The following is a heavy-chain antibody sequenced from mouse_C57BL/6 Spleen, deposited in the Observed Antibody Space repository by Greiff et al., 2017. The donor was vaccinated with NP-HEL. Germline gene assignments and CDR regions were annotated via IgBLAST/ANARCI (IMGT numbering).Heavy chain of an antibody. D-gene: IGHD1-1*01. J-gene: IGHJ2*01. Sequence: EVKLVESGPELVKPGASVKISCKASGYSFTGYYMHWVKRSHGNILDWIGYIYPYNGVSSYNQKFKGKATLTVDKSSSTAYMELRSLTSEDSAVYYCARGGYYGSSHYFDYWGQGTTLTVSS. CDR1: GYSFTGYY. CDR3: ARGGYYGSSHYFDY. CDR2: IYPYNGVS. V-gene: IGHV1-31*01.